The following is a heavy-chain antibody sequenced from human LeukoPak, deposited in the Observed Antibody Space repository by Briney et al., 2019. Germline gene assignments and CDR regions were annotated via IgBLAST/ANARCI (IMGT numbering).Heavy chain of an antibody. D-gene: IGHD5-12*01. CDR2: FDPEEGGT. Sequence: ASVKVSCKVSGYTLTELSMHWVRQAPGKGLEWMGGFDPEEGGTIYAQKFQGRVTMTEDTSTDTAYMELSSLRSEDTAVYYCATAGYSGYDFSYWGQGTLVTVPS. J-gene: IGHJ4*02. CDR3: ATAGYSGYDFSY. CDR1: GYTLTELS. V-gene: IGHV1-24*01.